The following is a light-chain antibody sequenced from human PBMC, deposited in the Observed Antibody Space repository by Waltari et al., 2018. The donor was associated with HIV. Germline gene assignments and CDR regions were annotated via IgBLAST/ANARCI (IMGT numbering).Light chain of an antibody. Sequence: EIVLTQSPATVSSSPGERVTLSCTASQTVTTYLAWYQQQAGQAPRLLIYGAIHRATGVPARFSGSGSGTDFTLTISSLEPDDSAVYFCQQATNWPPLTFGGGTKVEIK. CDR2: GAI. CDR3: QQATNWPPLT. J-gene: IGKJ4*01. CDR1: QTVTTY. V-gene: IGKV3-11*01.